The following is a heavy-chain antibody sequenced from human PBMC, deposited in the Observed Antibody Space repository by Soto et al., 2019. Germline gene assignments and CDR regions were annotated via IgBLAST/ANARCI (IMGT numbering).Heavy chain of an antibody. CDR2: INPSGGST. J-gene: IGHJ6*02. CDR1: GYTFTSYY. D-gene: IGHD6-6*01. Sequence: ASVKVSCKASGYTFTSYYMHWVRQAPGQGLEWMGIINPSGGSTSYAQKFQGRVTMTRDTSTSTVYMGLSSLRSEDTAVYYCARDQIAARNYYYYYGMDVWGQGTTVTVSS. V-gene: IGHV1-46*01. CDR3: ARDQIAARNYYYYYGMDV.